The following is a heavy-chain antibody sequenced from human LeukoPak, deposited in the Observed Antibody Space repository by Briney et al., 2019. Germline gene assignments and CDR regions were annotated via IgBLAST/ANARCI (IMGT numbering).Heavy chain of an antibody. Sequence: GGSLRLSCAASGFTFSSYEMNWVRQAPGKGLEWVSYMSSGGTTIYYADSVKGRFTISRDNPKNSLYLQMNSLRAEDTAVYYCARGYYGMDVWGQGTTVTVSS. J-gene: IGHJ6*02. V-gene: IGHV3-48*03. CDR2: MSSGGTTI. CDR3: ARGYYGMDV. CDR1: GFTFSSYE.